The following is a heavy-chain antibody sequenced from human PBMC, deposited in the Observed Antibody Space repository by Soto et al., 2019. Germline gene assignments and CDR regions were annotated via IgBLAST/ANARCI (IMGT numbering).Heavy chain of an antibody. CDR1: GGTFSSYA. CDR2: IIPIFGTA. J-gene: IGHJ5*02. V-gene: IGHV1-69*01. D-gene: IGHD3-10*01. CDR3: ARAPSQLLWFGELFWFDP. Sequence: QVQLVQSGAEVKKPGSSVKVSCKASGGTFSSYAISWVRQAPGQGLEWMGGIIPIFGTANYAQKFQGRVTITADESTSTAYMELRSLRSEDTAVYYCARAPSQLLWFGELFWFDPWGQGTLVTVSS.